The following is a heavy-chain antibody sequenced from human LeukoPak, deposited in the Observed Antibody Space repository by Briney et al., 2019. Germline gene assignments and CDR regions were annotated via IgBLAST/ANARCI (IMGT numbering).Heavy chain of an antibody. D-gene: IGHD1-26*01. Sequence: SETLSLTCTVSGGSISSHYWSWIRQSPGKGLEWIGFMHYRGNTNSNPSLRSRVTISMDTSKNQFSLKMSSVPAADTAVYYCARDSPFEWDVFGDSFDIWGQGTVVTVSS. V-gene: IGHV4-59*11. CDR2: MHYRGNT. CDR3: ARDSPFEWDVFGDSFDI. J-gene: IGHJ3*02. CDR1: GGSISSHY.